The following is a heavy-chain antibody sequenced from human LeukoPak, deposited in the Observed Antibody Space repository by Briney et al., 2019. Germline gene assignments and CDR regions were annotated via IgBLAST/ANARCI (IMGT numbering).Heavy chain of an antibody. CDR1: GAFSRYW. D-gene: IGHD6-13*01. CDR2: IKEDGSQK. V-gene: IGHV3-7*03. J-gene: IGHJ4*02. Sequence: GGSLRLSCAASGAFSRYWMSWVRQAPGNGLEWVANIKEDGSQKYYVDSVKGRFTISRDNSKNTLYLQMNSLRAEDTAVYYCAKDPHSSSWAFDYWGQGTLVTVSS. CDR3: AKDPHSSSWAFDY.